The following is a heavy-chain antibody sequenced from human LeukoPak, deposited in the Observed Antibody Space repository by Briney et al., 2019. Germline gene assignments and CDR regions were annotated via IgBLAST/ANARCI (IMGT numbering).Heavy chain of an antibody. CDR1: GFTFSRDW. D-gene: IGHD7-27*01. CDR3: VRALMGTSDH. V-gene: IGHV3-74*01. Sequence: GSLRLSCAASGFTFSRDWIHWVRQGPGKGLVWVSRMNSDGSTTNYADSVKGRFTISRDNAKNTLYLQMNSLRAEDTAVYYCVRALMGTSDHWGQGSLVTVSS. CDR2: MNSDGSTT. J-gene: IGHJ4*02.